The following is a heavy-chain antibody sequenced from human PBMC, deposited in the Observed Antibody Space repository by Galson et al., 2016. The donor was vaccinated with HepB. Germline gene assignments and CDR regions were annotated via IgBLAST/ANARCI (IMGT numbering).Heavy chain of an antibody. J-gene: IGHJ6*02. CDR1: GFTFSSYT. V-gene: IGHV3-21*01. CDR3: AREYAPSWGFAAAGTYGMDV. D-gene: IGHD6-13*01. CDR2: ISSGGDYI. Sequence: SLRLSCAASGFTFSSYTMNWVRQAPGQGLEWVSSISSGGDYIYYEDSEKGRFITSRENAKNSLYLQMNSLRAEDTATYYCAREYAPSWGFAAAGTYGMDVWGQGTTVTVS.